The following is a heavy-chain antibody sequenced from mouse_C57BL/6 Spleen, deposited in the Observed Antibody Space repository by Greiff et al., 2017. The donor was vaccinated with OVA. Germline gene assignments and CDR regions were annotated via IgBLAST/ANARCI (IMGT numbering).Heavy chain of an antibody. Sequence: QVQLQQSGAELVKPGASVKMSCKASGYTFTSYWITWVKQRPGQGLEWIGDIYPGSGSTNYNEKFKSKATLTVDTSSSTAYMQLSSLTSEDSAVYYCGFITTRSWYFDVWGTGTTVTVSS. CDR2: IYPGSGST. CDR1: GYTFTSYW. V-gene: IGHV1-55*01. CDR3: GFITTRSWYFDV. J-gene: IGHJ1*03. D-gene: IGHD1-1*01.